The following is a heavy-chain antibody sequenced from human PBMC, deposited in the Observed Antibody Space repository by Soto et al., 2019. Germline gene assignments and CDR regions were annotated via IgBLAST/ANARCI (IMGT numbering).Heavy chain of an antibody. Sequence: QVQLQESGPGRVKPSEPLSLTCTVSGAPITTTKWWAWVRLPPGKGLEWIGELSRGDERSSNPSLEGRFTMSLDKSNNHFSLKLTSVTAADTAIYYCATQTISYTWGVWGRGTSVTVSS. CDR2: LSRGDER. J-gene: IGHJ6*02. D-gene: IGHD3-16*01. V-gene: IGHV4-4*02. CDR3: ATQTISYTWGV. CDR1: GAPITTTKW.